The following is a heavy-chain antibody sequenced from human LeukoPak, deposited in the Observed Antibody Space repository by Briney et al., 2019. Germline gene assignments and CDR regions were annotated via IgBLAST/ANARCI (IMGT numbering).Heavy chain of an antibody. CDR3: ARASGYYDFWSGFIDY. V-gene: IGHV1-2*02. D-gene: IGHD3-3*01. J-gene: IGHJ4*02. Sequence: ASVKVSCKASGYTFTGYYMHWVRQAPGQGLEWMGWINPNSGGTNYAQKFQGRVTMTRDTSISTAYMELSRLRSDDTAAYYCARASGYYDFWSGFIDYWGQGTLVTVSS. CDR1: GYTFTGYY. CDR2: INPNSGGT.